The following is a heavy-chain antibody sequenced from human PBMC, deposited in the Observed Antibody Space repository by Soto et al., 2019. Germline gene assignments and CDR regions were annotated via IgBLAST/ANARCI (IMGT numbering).Heavy chain of an antibody. D-gene: IGHD1-20*01. V-gene: IGHV3-23*01. CDR3: AREGFNWNAAVFDY. CDR2: ISGSGGST. J-gene: IGHJ4*02. Sequence: GGSLRLSCAASGFTFSSYAMSWVRQAPGKGLEWVSAISGSGGSTYYADSVKGRFTISRDDSKNTPYLQMNSLRAEDTAVYYCAREGFNWNAAVFDYWGQGTLVTVSS. CDR1: GFTFSSYA.